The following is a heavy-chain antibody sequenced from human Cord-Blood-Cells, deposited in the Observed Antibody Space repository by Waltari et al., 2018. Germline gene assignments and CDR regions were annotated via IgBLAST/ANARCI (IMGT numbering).Heavy chain of an antibody. CDR2: IRSKANSYAT. CDR3: TRHDGESIPFDI. V-gene: IGHV3-73*02. D-gene: IGHD3-10*01. Sequence: EVQLVESGGCLVQPGGSLKLSCAASGFTFSGSSIHCVRQPSGKGLEWVGRIRSKANSYATAYAASVKGRFTISRDDSKNTAYLQMNSLKTEDTAVYYCTRHDGESIPFDIWGQGTMVTVSS. J-gene: IGHJ3*02. CDR1: GFTFSGSS.